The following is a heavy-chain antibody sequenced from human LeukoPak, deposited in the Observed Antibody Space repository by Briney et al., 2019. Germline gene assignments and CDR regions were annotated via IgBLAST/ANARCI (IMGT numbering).Heavy chain of an antibody. CDR2: IYYSGST. V-gene: IGHV4-59*01. CDR3: AASDSSGFDFDY. D-gene: IGHD6-19*01. CDR1: GGSISRYN. Sequence: SETLSLTCTLSGGSISRYNWNWIRQPPGKGLEWIGYIYYSGSTNYNPSLKSRVTISVDTSRNQFSLRLSSVTAADTVVYYCAASDSSGFDFDYWGQGTLVTVSS. J-gene: IGHJ4*02.